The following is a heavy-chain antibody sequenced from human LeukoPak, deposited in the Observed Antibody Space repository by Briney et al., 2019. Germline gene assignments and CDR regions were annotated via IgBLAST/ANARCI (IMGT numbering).Heavy chain of an antibody. J-gene: IGHJ3*02. D-gene: IGHD4-11*01. CDR2: IYPGNSEI. CDR1: GYSFTTDW. V-gene: IGHV5-51*01. CDR3: ARRVIRDFRDAFDI. Sequence: GESLKISCKGSGYSFTTDWIGWVRQMPGKGLGWMGMIYPGNSEIRYNPSFQGQVTISADKSISTAYLQWSSLQASDTAMYYCARRVIRDFRDAFDIWGQGTMVTVSS.